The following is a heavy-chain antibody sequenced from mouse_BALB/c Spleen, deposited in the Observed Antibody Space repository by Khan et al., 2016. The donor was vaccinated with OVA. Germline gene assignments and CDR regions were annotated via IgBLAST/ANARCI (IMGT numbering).Heavy chain of an antibody. V-gene: IGHV1-7*01. CDR3: TRDRIDY. Sequence: QVQLKQSGAELAKPGASVKMSCKASGYTFTTHWMHWVKQRPGQGLEWIGYINPTSGYTDYNDKFKDRATLSADKSSSTAYMQLNSLTSEDSAVYYCTRDRIDYWGQGTTLTVSS. J-gene: IGHJ2*01. CDR1: GYTFTTHW. CDR2: INPTSGYT.